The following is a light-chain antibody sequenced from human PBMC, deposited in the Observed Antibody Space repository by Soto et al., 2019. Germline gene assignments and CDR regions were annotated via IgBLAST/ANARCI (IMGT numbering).Light chain of an antibody. Sequence: DIQLPHSPSSLAASVGDSASHTCRAGKIVGSFLDWYQQKPGEAPRLLIYTISNWQAGVQARFSGSGSGTEFTLTISSLQAEDVAIYFCQQCYSVQYTFGQGTKLEIK. CDR2: TIS. CDR3: QQCYSVQYT. J-gene: IGKJ2*01. CDR1: KIVGSF. V-gene: IGKV1-39*01.